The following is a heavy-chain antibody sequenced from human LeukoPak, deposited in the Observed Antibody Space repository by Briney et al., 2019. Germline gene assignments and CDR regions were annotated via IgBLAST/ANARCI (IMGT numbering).Heavy chain of an antibody. CDR2: IYHSGST. CDR3: ARDPYYYGSGST. D-gene: IGHD3-10*01. Sequence: PSQTLSLTCAVSGGSISSGGYSWSWIRQPPGKGLEWIGYIYHSGSTYYNPSLKSRVTISVDRSKNQFSLKLSSVTAADTAVYYCARDPYYYGSGSTWGQGTLVTVSS. CDR1: GGSISSGGYS. V-gene: IGHV4-30-2*01. J-gene: IGHJ5*02.